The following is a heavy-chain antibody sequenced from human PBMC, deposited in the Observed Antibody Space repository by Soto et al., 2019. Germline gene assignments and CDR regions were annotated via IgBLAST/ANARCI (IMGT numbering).Heavy chain of an antibody. CDR1: GGTFSSYA. D-gene: IGHD6-13*01. CDR2: IIPIFGTA. J-gene: IGHJ6*02. Sequence: QVQLVQSGAEVKKPGSSVKVSCKASGGTFSSYAISWVRQAPGQGLEWMGGIIPIFGTANYAQKFQGRVTITADESTSTAYMELSSLRSEDTVVYYCARDGTGYSSSWYYYYGMDVWGQGTTVTVSS. V-gene: IGHV1-69*01. CDR3: ARDGTGYSSSWYYYYGMDV.